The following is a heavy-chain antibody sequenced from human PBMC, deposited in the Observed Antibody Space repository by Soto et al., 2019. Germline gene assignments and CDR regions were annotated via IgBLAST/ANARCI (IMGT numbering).Heavy chain of an antibody. V-gene: IGHV4-34*01. D-gene: IGHD4-4*01. CDR1: GGSFSGYY. J-gene: IGHJ6*03. CDR2: INHSGST. Sequence: QVQLQQWGAGLLKPSETLSLTCAVYGGSFSGYYWSWIRQPPGKGLEWIGEINHSGSTNYNPSLKSRVTISVDTSKNQFSLKLSSVTAADTAVYYCARAFYSNSGMDVWGKGTTVTVSS. CDR3: ARAFYSNSGMDV.